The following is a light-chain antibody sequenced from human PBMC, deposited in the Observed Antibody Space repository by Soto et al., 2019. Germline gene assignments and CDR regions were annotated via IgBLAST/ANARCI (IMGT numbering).Light chain of an antibody. CDR1: SSDIGGYNY. Sequence: QSALTQPASVSGSPGQSITISCTGTSSDIGGYNYVSWYQQHPGKAPKLMIYDVSNRPSGVSNRFSGSKSGNTASLTISGLQAEDEADYYCSSCTSSSTLVVLGGGTKVTVL. CDR2: DVS. V-gene: IGLV2-14*01. CDR3: SSCTSSSTLVV. J-gene: IGLJ2*01.